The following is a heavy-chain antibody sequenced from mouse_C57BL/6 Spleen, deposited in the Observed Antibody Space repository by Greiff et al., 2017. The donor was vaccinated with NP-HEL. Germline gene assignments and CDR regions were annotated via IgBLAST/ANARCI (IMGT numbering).Heavy chain of an antibody. J-gene: IGHJ1*03. CDR2: IDPETGGT. CDR3: THNYYGSSLYWYFDV. V-gene: IGHV1-15*01. CDR1: GYTFTDYE. D-gene: IGHD1-1*01. Sequence: QVQLQQSGAELVRPGASVTLSCKASGYTFTDYEMHWVKQTPVHGLEWIGAIDPETGGTAYNQKFKGKAILTADNSSSTAYMELRSLTSEDSAVYYCTHNYYGSSLYWYFDVWGTGTTVTVSS.